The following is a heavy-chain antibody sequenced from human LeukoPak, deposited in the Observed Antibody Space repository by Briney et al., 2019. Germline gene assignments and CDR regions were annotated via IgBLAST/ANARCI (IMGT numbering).Heavy chain of an antibody. Sequence: GGSLRLSCAASGFTFDDYAIHWVRQRPGKGLESVSLISGDGGSTYYGDSMKGRFTISRDNSKKSLYLQMNSLRAEDTALYYCARGLCGSRPIIDYWGQGTLDTVSS. V-gene: IGHV3-43*02. CDR3: ARGLCGSRPIIDY. CDR2: ISGDGGST. CDR1: GFTFDDYA. J-gene: IGHJ4*02. D-gene: IGHD3-10*02.